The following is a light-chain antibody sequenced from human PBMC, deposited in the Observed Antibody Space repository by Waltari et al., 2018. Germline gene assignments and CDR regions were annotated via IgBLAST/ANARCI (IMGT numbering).Light chain of an antibody. CDR2: DAS. Sequence: AIQLTQSPSSLSASERDRVSITCRASQGIGRALAWYQQKPGKPPRPLIYDASSLESGVPSRFSGSGSERDFTLIISSLQPEDFATYYCHQFYTYPLTFGGGTKVDIK. J-gene: IGKJ4*01. CDR1: QGIGRA. V-gene: IGKV1-13*02. CDR3: HQFYTYPLT.